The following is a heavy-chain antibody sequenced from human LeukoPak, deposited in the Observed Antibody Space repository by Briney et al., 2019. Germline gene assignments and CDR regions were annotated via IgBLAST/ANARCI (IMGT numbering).Heavy chain of an antibody. Sequence: GGSLRLSCAASGFTFSSYWMSWVRQAPGKGLEWVANIKQDGSEKYYVDSVKGRFTISRDNAKNSLYLQMNSLRAEDTAVYYCARDGGPRYGDYFDYWGQGTLVTVSS. J-gene: IGHJ4*02. D-gene: IGHD4-17*01. V-gene: IGHV3-7*01. CDR1: GFTFSSYW. CDR3: ARDGGPRYGDYFDY. CDR2: IKQDGSEK.